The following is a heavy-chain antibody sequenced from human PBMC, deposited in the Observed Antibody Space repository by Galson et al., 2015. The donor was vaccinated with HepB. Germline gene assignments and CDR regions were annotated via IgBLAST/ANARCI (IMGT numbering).Heavy chain of an antibody. CDR1: GDSVSSNSAA. CDR3: AREDPKIVEGSSWYYFDY. D-gene: IGHD6-13*01. V-gene: IGHV6-1*01. Sequence: CAISGDSVSSNSAAWNWIRQSPSRGLEWLGRTYYRSKWYNDYAVSVKSRITINPDTSKNQFSLQLNSVTPEDTAVYYCAREDPKIVEGSSWYYFDYWGQGTLVTVSS. CDR2: TYYRSKWYN. J-gene: IGHJ4*02.